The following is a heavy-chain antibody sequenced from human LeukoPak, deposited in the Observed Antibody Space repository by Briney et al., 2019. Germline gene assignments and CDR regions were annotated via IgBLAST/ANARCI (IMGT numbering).Heavy chain of an antibody. V-gene: IGHV4-59*08. CDR3: AGVRGIISRNWFDP. CDR2: IYYSGST. J-gene: IGHJ5*02. D-gene: IGHD3-10*01. CDR1: GGSISSYY. Sequence: SETLSLTCTVSGGSISSYYWSWIRQPPGKGLEWIGYIYYSGSTNYNASLTNRVTISVDTSKNQFSLKLSSVTAADTAVYFCAGVRGIISRNWFDPWGHGTLVTVSS.